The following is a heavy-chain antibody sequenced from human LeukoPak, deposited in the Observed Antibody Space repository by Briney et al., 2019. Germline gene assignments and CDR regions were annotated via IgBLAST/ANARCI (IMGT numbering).Heavy chain of an antibody. D-gene: IGHD2-8*01. Sequence: GGSLRLSCAASGFTVSSNDMSWVRQAPGKGLEWVSSISSSSSYIYYADSVKGRFTISRDNAKNSLYLQMNSLRAEDTAVYYCARSVTRGYPRLMGYWGQGTLVTVSS. CDR2: ISSSSSYI. CDR3: ARSVTRGYPRLMGY. V-gene: IGHV3-21*01. CDR1: GFTVSSND. J-gene: IGHJ4*02.